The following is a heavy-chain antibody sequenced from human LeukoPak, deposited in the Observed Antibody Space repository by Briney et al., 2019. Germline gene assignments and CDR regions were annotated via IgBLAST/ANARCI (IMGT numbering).Heavy chain of an antibody. CDR2: INPSGGST. D-gene: IGHD2-2*01. V-gene: IGHV1-46*01. J-gene: IGHJ5*02. CDR1: GYAFTNYG. Sequence: GASVKVSCKPSGYAFTNYGFTWVRQAPGQGLEWMGVINPSGGSTSFAQKFQARLTMTRDTSTSTVYMELSGLSSEDTAVYYCAREIVVVPSAMGFDPWGQGTLVTVSS. CDR3: AREIVVVPSAMGFDP.